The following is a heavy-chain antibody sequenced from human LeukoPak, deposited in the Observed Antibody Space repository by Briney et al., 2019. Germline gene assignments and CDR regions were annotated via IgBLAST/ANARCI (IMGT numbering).Heavy chain of an antibody. CDR2: IIPIFGIA. J-gene: IGHJ3*02. D-gene: IGHD3-22*01. CDR3: ARGRQYYYDSSGYAFDI. Sequence: SVKVSCKASGGTFSSYAISWVRQAPGQGLEWMGGIIPIFGIANYAQKFQGRVTITTDESTSTAYMELSSLRSEDTAVYYCARGRQYYYDSSGYAFDIWGQGTMVTVSS. CDR1: GGTFSSYA. V-gene: IGHV1-69*05.